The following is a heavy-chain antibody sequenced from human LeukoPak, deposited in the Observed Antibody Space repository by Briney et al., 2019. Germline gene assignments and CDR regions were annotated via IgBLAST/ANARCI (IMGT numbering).Heavy chain of an antibody. V-gene: IGHV3-73*01. CDR3: AREASIAAPFDY. Sequence: GGSLRLSCAASGFTFSGSAMHWVRQASGKGLEWVGRIRSKANSYATAYAASVKGRFTISRDDSKNTAYLQMNSLRAEDTAVYYCAREASIAAPFDYWGQGTLVTVSS. D-gene: IGHD6-6*01. CDR1: GFTFSGSA. J-gene: IGHJ4*02. CDR2: IRSKANSYAT.